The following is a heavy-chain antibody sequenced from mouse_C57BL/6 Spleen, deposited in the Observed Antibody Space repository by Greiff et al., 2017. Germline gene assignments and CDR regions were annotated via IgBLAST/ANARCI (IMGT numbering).Heavy chain of an antibody. CDR1: GYTFTGYW. Sequence: QVQLQQSGAELMKPGASVKLSCKATGYTFTGYWIEWVKQRPGHGLEWIGEILPGSGSTNYNEKFKGKATFTADTSSNTAYMQLSSLTSEDSAIYYCARSPYDYDEGAWFAYWGQGTLVTLSA. D-gene: IGHD2-4*01. V-gene: IGHV1-9*01. CDR3: ARSPYDYDEGAWFAY. CDR2: ILPGSGST. J-gene: IGHJ3*01.